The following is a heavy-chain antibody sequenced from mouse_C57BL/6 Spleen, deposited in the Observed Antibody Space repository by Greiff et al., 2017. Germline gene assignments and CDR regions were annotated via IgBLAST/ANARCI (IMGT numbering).Heavy chain of an antibody. CDR3: ARCGSRYGYFDF. CDR1: GYTFTSYW. D-gene: IGHD1-1*01. Sequence: VQLQQPGAELVKPGASVKMSCKASGYTFTSYWITWVKQRPGQGLEWIGDIYPGSGSTNYNEKFKSKATLTVDTSSRTAYMQLSSLTSEDSSVYYCARCGSRYGYFDFWGTGTTLTVSS. CDR2: IYPGSGST. V-gene: IGHV1-55*01. J-gene: IGHJ1*03.